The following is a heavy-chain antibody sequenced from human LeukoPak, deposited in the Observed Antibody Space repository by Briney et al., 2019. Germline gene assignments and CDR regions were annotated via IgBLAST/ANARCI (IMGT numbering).Heavy chain of an antibody. CDR2: IRYDGSNK. CDR1: GFTFSSYG. D-gene: IGHD4-17*01. V-gene: IGHV3-30*02. Sequence: PGGSLRLSCAASGFTFSSYGMHWVRQAPGKGLEWVAFIRYDGSNKYYADSVKGRFTISRDNSKNTLYLQMNSLRAEDTAVYYCASLGAYGDYRVDYWGQGTLVTVSS. J-gene: IGHJ4*02. CDR3: ASLGAYGDYRVDY.